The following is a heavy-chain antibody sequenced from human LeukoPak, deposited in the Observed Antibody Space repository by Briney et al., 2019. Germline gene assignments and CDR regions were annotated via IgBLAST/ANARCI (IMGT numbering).Heavy chain of an antibody. CDR1: GGSISSSNW. D-gene: IGHD2-15*01. Sequence: SETLSLTCAVSGGSISSSNWWSWVRPPPGKGLEWIGEIYHSGSTNYNPSLKSRVTISVDKSKNQFSLKLSSVTAADTAVYYCARRSYGSLYYFDYWGQGTLVTVSS. V-gene: IGHV4-4*02. CDR3: ARRSYGSLYYFDY. CDR2: IYHSGST. J-gene: IGHJ4*02.